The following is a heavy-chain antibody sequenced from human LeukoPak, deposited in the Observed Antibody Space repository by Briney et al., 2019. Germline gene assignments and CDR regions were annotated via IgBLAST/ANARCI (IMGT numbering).Heavy chain of an antibody. CDR1: GGTFSSYA. Sequence: GASVKVSCKASGGTFSSYAISWVRQAPGQGLEWMGRIIPILGIANYAQKFQGRVTITADKSTSTAYMDLSSLRSEDTAVYYCARDEITLTSGYYGMDVWGQGTTVTVSS. CDR3: ARDEITLTSGYYGMDV. J-gene: IGHJ6*02. V-gene: IGHV1-69*04. D-gene: IGHD2/OR15-2a*01. CDR2: IIPILGIA.